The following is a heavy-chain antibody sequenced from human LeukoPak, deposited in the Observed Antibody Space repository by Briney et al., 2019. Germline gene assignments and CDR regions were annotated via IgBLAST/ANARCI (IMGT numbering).Heavy chain of an antibody. Sequence: SPSETLSLTCTVSGGSLSSRSHYWGWIRQPPGQGLEWIGSLSNSGNTYYNPSLKSRVTISVDTSKNEFSLKLSSVTAADTAVYYCVRWTAGTTEDSWGQGTLVTVSS. D-gene: IGHD1-1*01. CDR3: VRWTAGTTEDS. CDR1: GGSLSSRSHY. J-gene: IGHJ4*02. V-gene: IGHV4-39*01. CDR2: LSNSGNT.